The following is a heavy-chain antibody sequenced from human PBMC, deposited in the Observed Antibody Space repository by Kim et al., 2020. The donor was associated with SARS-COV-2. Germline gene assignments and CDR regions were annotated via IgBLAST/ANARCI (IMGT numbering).Heavy chain of an antibody. V-gene: IGHV4-34*01. CDR3: ARGFTPDCSGDSCYVAWGMDV. Sequence: SETLSLTCAVYGGFLSGYHWSWIRQTPGKGLEWIGEINQSGSAYYNPSLSSRLTISVDTSKNQFSLRLRSVTAADTSVYYCARGFTPDCSGDSCYVAWGMDVWGQGTTVTVSS. CDR1: GGFLSGYH. CDR2: INQSGSA. D-gene: IGHD2-15*01. J-gene: IGHJ6*02.